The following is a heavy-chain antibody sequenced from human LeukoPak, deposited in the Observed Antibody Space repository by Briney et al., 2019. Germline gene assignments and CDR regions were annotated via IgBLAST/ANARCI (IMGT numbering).Heavy chain of an antibody. J-gene: IGHJ4*02. V-gene: IGHV3-30*04. CDR2: ISYDGSNK. Sequence: PGRSLTLSCSASGFTFSSYAMHWLRQAPGKGLEWVAVISYDGSNKYYADSVKGRFTISRDNSKNTMYLQMNSLRAEDTAVYYCARLDMSGYKYNNFFYWGREPWSPSPQ. CDR3: ARLDMSGYKYNNFFY. CDR1: GFTFSSYA. D-gene: IGHD3-3*01.